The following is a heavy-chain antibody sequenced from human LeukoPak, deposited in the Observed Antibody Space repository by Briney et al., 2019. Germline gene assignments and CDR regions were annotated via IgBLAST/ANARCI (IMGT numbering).Heavy chain of an antibody. Sequence: ASVKVSCKASGYTFSSYGISWVRQAPGQGLEWMGWISGYNDNTKYYAQKLQGRVTMTTDTSTSTAYMELRSLRSEDTAVYYCARVRSSSWYSGFDYWGQGTLVTVSS. D-gene: IGHD6-13*01. CDR3: ARVRSSSWYSGFDY. V-gene: IGHV1-18*01. CDR2: ISGYNDNT. J-gene: IGHJ4*02. CDR1: GYTFSSYG.